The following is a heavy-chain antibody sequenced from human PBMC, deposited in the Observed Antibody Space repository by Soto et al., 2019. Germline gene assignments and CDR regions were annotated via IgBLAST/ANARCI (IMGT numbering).Heavy chain of an antibody. J-gene: IGHJ6*02. CDR3: ARDETYPLRGMAV. Sequence: GGALRLSCAASGFTFSTYNMNLVRQAPGKGLEWVSYSSSRGSAIYYADSVKGRFTISRDNAKNSLYLQMNSLGDEDTAVYYCARDETYPLRGMAVWGQGTTVTVAS. CDR1: GFTFSTYN. D-gene: IGHD3-10*01. CDR2: SSSRGSAI. V-gene: IGHV3-48*02.